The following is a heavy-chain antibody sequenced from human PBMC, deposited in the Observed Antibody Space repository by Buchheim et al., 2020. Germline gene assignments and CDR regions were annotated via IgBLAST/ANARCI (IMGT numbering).Heavy chain of an antibody. D-gene: IGHD3-22*01. V-gene: IGHV4-31*03. CDR2: IYYSGRT. CDR1: GGSISSGGYY. J-gene: IGHJ5*02. CDR3: ARLSRGYYKNWFDP. Sequence: QVQLQESGPGLVKPSQTLSLTCTVSGGSISSGGYYWSWIRQHPGKGLEWIGYIYYSGRTYYNPSLKSRVTISVDRCENQFSLKLSSVTAADTAVYYCARLSRGYYKNWFDPWGQGTL.